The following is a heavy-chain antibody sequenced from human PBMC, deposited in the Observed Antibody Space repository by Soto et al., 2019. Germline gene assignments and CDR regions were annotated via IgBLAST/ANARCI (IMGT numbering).Heavy chain of an antibody. D-gene: IGHD3-9*01. V-gene: IGHV4-30-4*01. CDR2: IYYSGST. Sequence: QVQLQESGPGLVKPSQTLSLTCTVSGGSISSGDYYWSWIRQPPGKGLEWIGYIYYSGSTYYNPSLKSRVTISVDTSKNQFSLKLSSVTAADTAVYYCARDRKDILTGYYDVYYYYYGMDVWGQGTTVTVSS. CDR3: ARDRKDILTGYYDVYYYYYGMDV. CDR1: GGSISSGDYY. J-gene: IGHJ6*02.